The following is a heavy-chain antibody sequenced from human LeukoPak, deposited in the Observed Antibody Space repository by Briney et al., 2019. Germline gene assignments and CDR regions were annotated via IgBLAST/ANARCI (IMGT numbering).Heavy chain of an antibody. V-gene: IGHV4-59*01. D-gene: IGHD6-13*01. CDR1: GGSISSYY. CDR3: ARAGSWKLNFDY. Sequence: SETLSFTCTVSGGSISSYYWSWIRQPPGKGLEWIGYIYYSGNTNYNPSLETRVTISVDTSKNQFSLKLSSVTAADTAVYYCARAGSWKLNFDYWGQGTLVTVSS. J-gene: IGHJ4*02. CDR2: IYYSGNT.